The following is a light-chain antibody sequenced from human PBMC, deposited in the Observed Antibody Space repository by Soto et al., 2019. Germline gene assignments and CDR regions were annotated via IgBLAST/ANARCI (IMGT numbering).Light chain of an antibody. V-gene: IGLV2-8*01. CDR1: SSDVGGYNY. J-gene: IGLJ2*01. CDR3: ASYGGNNNLL. Sequence: QSALTQPPSASGSPGQSVTISCTGTSSDVGGYNYVSSYQQHPGKAPKLMVFEVSRRPSGVPDRFSGSKFGNTASLTVSGLQAEDEADYYCASYGGNNNLLFGGGTKLTVL. CDR2: EVS.